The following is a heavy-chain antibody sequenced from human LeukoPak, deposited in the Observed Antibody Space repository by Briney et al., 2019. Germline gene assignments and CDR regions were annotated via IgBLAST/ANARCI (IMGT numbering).Heavy chain of an antibody. CDR1: GGSFSGYY. D-gene: IGHD3-10*01. V-gene: IGHV4-34*01. CDR3: ARPELRPFLYYGSGSYYRY. Sequence: SETLSLTCAVYGGSFSGYYWSWIRQPPGKGLEWIGEINHSGSTNYNPSLKSRVTISVDTSKNQFSLKLSSVTAADTAVYYCARPELRPFLYYGSGSYYRYWGQGTLVTVSS. CDR2: INHSGST. J-gene: IGHJ4*02.